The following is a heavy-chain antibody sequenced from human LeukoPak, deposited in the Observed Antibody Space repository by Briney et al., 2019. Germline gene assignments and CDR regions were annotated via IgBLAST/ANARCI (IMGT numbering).Heavy chain of an antibody. CDR1: DGSISSYY. CDR2: VYYSGGT. J-gene: IGHJ4*02. D-gene: IGHD5-18*01. Sequence: PSETLSLTCTVSDGSISSYYWSWIRQPPGKGLEWIGYVYYSGGTNYNPSLKSRVTISLDTSKNQFSLKLSSVTAADTAVYYCARRANTAPPYYFDYWGQGTLVTVSS. CDR3: ARRANTAPPYYFDY. V-gene: IGHV4-59*01.